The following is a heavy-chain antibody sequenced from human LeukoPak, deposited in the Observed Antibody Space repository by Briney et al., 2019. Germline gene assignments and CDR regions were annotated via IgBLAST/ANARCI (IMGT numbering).Heavy chain of an antibody. D-gene: IGHD1-26*01. CDR2: ISYDGSSK. CDR3: AMSTVGFDY. J-gene: IGHJ4*02. V-gene: IGHV3-30*03. Sequence: GGSLRLSCAASGFTFSSYGMHWVRQAPGKGLEWVAVISYDGSSKYYGDSVKGRFTISRDNSKNTLYLQMNSLRPEDTAVYYCAMSTVGFDYWGQGTLVTASS. CDR1: GFTFSSYG.